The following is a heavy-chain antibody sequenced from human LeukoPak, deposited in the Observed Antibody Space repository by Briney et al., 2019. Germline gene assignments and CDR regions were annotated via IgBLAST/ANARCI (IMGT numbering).Heavy chain of an antibody. CDR1: GFTFSDYA. D-gene: IGHD4-17*01. CDR2: IRSKTYGGT. Sequence: GGSLRLSCTASGFTFSDYAISWVRQAPGKGLEWIVFIRSKTYGGTEYAASVKDRFVISRDDSKTIAYLQMNSLKTEDTAVYYCSRGGVNDYGDGQYFQYWGQGTLVTVSS. CDR3: SRGGVNDYGDGQYFQY. J-gene: IGHJ1*01. V-gene: IGHV3-49*04.